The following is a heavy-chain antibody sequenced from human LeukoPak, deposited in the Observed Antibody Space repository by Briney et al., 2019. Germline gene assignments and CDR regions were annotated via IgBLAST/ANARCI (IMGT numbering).Heavy chain of an antibody. CDR1: GGSVSSGTYY. Sequence: SETLSLTCTVSGGSVSSGTYYWSWIRQPPGEGLEWIGCIYYSGSTSYNPSLKSRVTISVDTSKNQFSLKLSSVTAADTAVYYCARADPGYYDSSGLDYWGQGTLVTVSS. D-gene: IGHD3-22*01. CDR2: IYYSGST. CDR3: ARADPGYYDSSGLDY. J-gene: IGHJ4*02. V-gene: IGHV4-61*01.